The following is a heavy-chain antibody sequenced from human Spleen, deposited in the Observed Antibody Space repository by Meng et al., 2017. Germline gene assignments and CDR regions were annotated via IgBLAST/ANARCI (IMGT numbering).Heavy chain of an antibody. CDR2: IYYSGST. J-gene: IGHJ4*02. Sequence: SETLSLTCTVSGGSIRSYYWGWIRQPPGKGLEWIGYIYYSGSTNYNPSLKSRVTISVDTSKNQFSLKLSSVTAADTAVYYCARERATVTTFWKDPARYFDYWGQGTLVTVSS. CDR3: ARERATVTTFWKDPARYFDY. D-gene: IGHD4-17*01. V-gene: IGHV4-59*01. CDR1: GGSIRSYY.